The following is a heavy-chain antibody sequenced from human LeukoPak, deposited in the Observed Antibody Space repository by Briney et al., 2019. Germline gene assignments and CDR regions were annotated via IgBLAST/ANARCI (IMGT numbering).Heavy chain of an antibody. D-gene: IGHD2-15*01. V-gene: IGHV4-39*01. CDR2: IYYSGST. CDR3: ARLVVAGAFDI. Sequence: SETLSLTCAVSGGSISGSSYFWGWIRQPPGKGLEWIGSIYYSGSTYYNPSLKSRVTISVDTSKNQFSLKLSSVTAADTAVYYCARLVVAGAFDIWGQGTMVTVSS. J-gene: IGHJ3*02. CDR1: GGSISGSSYF.